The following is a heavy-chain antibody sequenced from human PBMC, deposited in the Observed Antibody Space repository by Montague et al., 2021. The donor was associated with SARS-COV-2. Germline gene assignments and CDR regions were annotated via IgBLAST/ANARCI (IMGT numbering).Heavy chain of an antibody. V-gene: IGHV4-34*01. D-gene: IGHD3-3*01. Sequence: SETLSLTCAVYGGSFSGYYWSWIRQPPGKGLEWIGGINDSGSTYYNPSLKSRVTISVDTSKNQFSLKLSSVTAADTAVYYCARGRAARSITIFGVVNPAIRYYYYRDVWGKGTTVTVSS. J-gene: IGHJ6*03. CDR2: INDSGST. CDR1: GGSFSGYY. CDR3: ARGRAARSITIFGVVNPAIRYYYYRDV.